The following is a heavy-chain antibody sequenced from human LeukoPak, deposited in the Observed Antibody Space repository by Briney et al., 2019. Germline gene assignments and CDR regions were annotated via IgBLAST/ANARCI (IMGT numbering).Heavy chain of an antibody. CDR1: GGSFTDYY. J-gene: IGHJ5*02. CDR2: INHDGST. D-gene: IGHD5-12*01. CDR3: ARAYNGYDYP. V-gene: IGHV4-34*01. Sequence: SETLSLTCAVYGGSFTDYYWSWIRQSPGKGLEWIGEINHDGSTNYNPSLKSQVTIAVDRSKNQFSLKLTSVTAADTAVYYCARAYNGYDYPWGQGTLVTVSS.